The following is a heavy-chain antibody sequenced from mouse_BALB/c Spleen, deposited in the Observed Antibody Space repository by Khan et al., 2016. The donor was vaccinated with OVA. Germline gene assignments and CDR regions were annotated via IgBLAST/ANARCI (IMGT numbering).Heavy chain of an antibody. CDR3: ARVYDYEGYFDV. CDR2: IWSGGST. Sequence: QVQLKESGPGLVQPSQSLSITCTVSGFSLTYYGVHWVRQPPGKGLEWLGVIWSGGSTDYDAAFISRLSINKDNSKSQVFFKMNSLQADDTAIYYCARVYDYEGYFDVWGAGTTVTVSS. J-gene: IGHJ1*01. D-gene: IGHD2-4*01. V-gene: IGHV2-4*02. CDR1: GFSLTYYG.